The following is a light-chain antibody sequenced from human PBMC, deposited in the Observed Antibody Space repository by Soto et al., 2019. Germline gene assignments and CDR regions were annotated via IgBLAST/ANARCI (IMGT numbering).Light chain of an antibody. CDR3: SSYAASNNFYFV. CDR2: EVI. V-gene: IGLV2-8*01. CDR1: SSDVGGYNY. Sequence: QSVLTQPPSASGSPGQSVTISCTGTSSDVGGYNYVSWYQQYPGRAPKLMIYEVIKQPSGVPDRFSGSKSGNTASLTVSGLQAEDEADYYCSSYAASNNFYFVFGGGTKLTVL. J-gene: IGLJ3*02.